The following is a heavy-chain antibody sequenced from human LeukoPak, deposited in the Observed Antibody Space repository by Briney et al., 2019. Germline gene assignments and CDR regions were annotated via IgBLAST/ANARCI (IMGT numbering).Heavy chain of an antibody. CDR3: ARARREGAFDI. CDR1: GFTFSSYS. J-gene: IGHJ3*02. D-gene: IGHD1-1*01. V-gene: IGHV3-48*02. Sequence: GGSLRLSCAASGFTFSSYSMNWVRQAPGKGLEWVSYISSSSSSIYYADPVKGRFTISRDNAKNSLHLQMNSLRDEDTAVYYCARARREGAFDIWGQGTMVTVSS. CDR2: ISSSSSSI.